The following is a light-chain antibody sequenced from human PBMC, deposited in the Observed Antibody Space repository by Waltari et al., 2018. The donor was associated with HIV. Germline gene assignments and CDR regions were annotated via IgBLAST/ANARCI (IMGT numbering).Light chain of an antibody. Sequence: QPLLTQPPAASGTPGQRGSISCSGSRYNISRHAVSWYQHLPGAPPTLLIFGNNQRSSGVPNRFSGSKSATSASLAISGLRSVDEADYSCAAWDDSLDGPVFGVGTKLTVL. V-gene: IGLV1-44*01. CDR2: GNN. CDR3: AAWDDSLDGPV. CDR1: RYNISRHA. J-gene: IGLJ2*01.